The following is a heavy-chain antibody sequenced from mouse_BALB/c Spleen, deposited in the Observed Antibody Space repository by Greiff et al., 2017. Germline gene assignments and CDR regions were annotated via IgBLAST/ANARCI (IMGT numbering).Heavy chain of an antibody. CDR3: ARQDGYYFDY. Sequence: EGKVEESGGGLVKPGGSLKLSCAASGFTFSSYAMSWVRQTPEKRLEWVATISSGGSYTYYPDSVKGRFTISRDNAKNTLYLQMSSLRSEDTAMYYCARQDGYYFDYWGQGTTLTVSS. J-gene: IGHJ2*01. CDR2: ISSGGSYT. CDR1: GFTFSSYA. D-gene: IGHD2-3*01. V-gene: IGHV5-9-3*01.